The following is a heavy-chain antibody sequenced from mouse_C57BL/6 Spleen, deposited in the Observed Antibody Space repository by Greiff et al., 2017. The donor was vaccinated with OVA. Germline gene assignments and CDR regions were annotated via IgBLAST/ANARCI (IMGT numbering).Heavy chain of an antibody. V-gene: IGHV1-37*01. D-gene: IGHD2-1*01. CDR2: INPYNGDT. Sequence: EVQRVESGPELVKPGASVKEAVESSGYSFTGYFMNWVKQSHGKSLEWIGRINPYNGDTFYNQKFKGKATLTVDKSSSTAHMELLSLTSEDFAVYYCARGIYYGNYFLYFDVWGTGTTVTVSS. CDR3: ARGIYYGNYFLYFDV. CDR1: GYSFTGYF. J-gene: IGHJ1*03.